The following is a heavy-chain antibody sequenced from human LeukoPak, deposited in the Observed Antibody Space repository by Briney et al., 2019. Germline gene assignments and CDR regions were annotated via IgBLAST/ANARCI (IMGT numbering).Heavy chain of an antibody. D-gene: IGHD5-18*01. J-gene: IGHJ4*02. CDR3: ARDEGYSYGYNY. CDR2: IIPILGIA. Sequence: ASVKVSCKASGYTFTGYYMHWVRQAPGQGLEWMGRIIPILGIANYAQKFQGRVTITADKSTSTAYMELSSLRSEDTAVYYCARDEGYSYGYNYWGQGTLVTVSS. V-gene: IGHV1-69*04. CDR1: GYTFTGYY.